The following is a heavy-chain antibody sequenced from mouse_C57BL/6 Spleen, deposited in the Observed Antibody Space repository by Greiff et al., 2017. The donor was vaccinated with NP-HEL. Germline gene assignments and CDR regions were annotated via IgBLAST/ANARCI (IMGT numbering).Heavy chain of an antibody. V-gene: IGHV1-82*01. CDR1: GYAFSSSW. CDR3: ARTITTVVAPVDY. Sequence: QVQLQQSGPELVKPGASVKISCKASGYAFSSSWMNWVKQRPGKGLEWIGRIYPGDGDTNYNGKLQGTATLTADKSSSTAYMQLISLTSEDSAVYFCARTITTVVAPVDYWGQGTTLTVSS. D-gene: IGHD1-1*01. CDR2: IYPGDGDT. J-gene: IGHJ2*01.